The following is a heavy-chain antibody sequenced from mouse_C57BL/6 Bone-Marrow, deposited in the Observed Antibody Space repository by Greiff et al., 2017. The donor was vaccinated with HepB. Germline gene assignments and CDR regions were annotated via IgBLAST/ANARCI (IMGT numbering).Heavy chain of an antibody. V-gene: IGHV14-4*01. CDR1: GFNIKDDY. Sequence: VQLQQSGAELVRPGASVKLSCTASGFNIKDDYMHWVKQRPEQGLEWIGWFDPENGDTEYASKFQGKATITADTSSNTAYLQLSSLTSEDTAVYYCTQTAQATYFDYWGQGTTLTVSS. CDR2: FDPENGDT. CDR3: TQTAQATYFDY. D-gene: IGHD3-2*02. J-gene: IGHJ2*01.